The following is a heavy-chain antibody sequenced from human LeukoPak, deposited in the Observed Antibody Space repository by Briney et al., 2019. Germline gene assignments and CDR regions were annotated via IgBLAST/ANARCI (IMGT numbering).Heavy chain of an antibody. D-gene: IGHD2-15*01. CDR3: ARLGVGGTRKIDY. CDR1: GGSISSYY. Sequence: LSLTCTVSGGSISSYYWGWIRQAPGKGLEWVSYISSSGSTIYYADSVKGRFTISRDNAKNSLYLQMNSLRAEDTAVYYCARLGVGGTRKIDYWGQGTLVTVSS. V-gene: IGHV3-11*01. J-gene: IGHJ4*02. CDR2: ISSSGSTI.